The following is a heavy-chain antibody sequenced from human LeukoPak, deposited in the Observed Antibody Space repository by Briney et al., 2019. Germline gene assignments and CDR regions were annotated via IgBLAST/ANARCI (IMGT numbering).Heavy chain of an antibody. Sequence: ASVKVSCKASGYTFTSYGISWVRRAPGQGLEWMGWISAYNGNTNYAQKLQGRVTMTTDTSTSTAYMELRSLRSDDTAVYHCARGGMVRGVIWYFDLWGRGTLVTVSS. J-gene: IGHJ2*01. CDR1: GYTFTSYG. CDR3: ARGGMVRGVIWYFDL. CDR2: ISAYNGNT. D-gene: IGHD3-10*01. V-gene: IGHV1-18*01.